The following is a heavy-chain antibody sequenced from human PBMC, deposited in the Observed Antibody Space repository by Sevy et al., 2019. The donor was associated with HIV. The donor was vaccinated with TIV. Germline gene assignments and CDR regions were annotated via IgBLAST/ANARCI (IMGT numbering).Heavy chain of an antibody. J-gene: IGHJ4*02. D-gene: IGHD4-17*01. CDR1: GFTFSSYA. Sequence: GGSLRLSCAASGFTFSSYAMSWVRQAPGKGLEWVSAISGSGGSTYYADSVKGRFTISKDNSKNTLYLKMNSLRAEETAVYYCAKAPALRLHDYGDHLTGFDYWGQGTLVTVSS. CDR2: ISGSGGST. V-gene: IGHV3-23*01. CDR3: AKAPALRLHDYGDHLTGFDY.